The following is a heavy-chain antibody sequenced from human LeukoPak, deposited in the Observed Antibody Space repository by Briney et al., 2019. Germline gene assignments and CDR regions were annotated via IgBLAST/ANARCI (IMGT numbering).Heavy chain of an antibody. CDR1: GGSISNYY. J-gene: IGHJ4*02. D-gene: IGHD5-18*01. CDR3: ARGRWNTGMVSPYYFDY. Sequence: SETLSLTCTVSGGSISNYYWSWIRQPAGKGLEWIGRTHTSGSTNYNPSLKSRLTMSVDTSKNQFSLKLSSVTAADTAVYYCARGRWNTGMVSPYYFDYWGQGTLVTVSS. CDR2: THTSGST. V-gene: IGHV4-4*07.